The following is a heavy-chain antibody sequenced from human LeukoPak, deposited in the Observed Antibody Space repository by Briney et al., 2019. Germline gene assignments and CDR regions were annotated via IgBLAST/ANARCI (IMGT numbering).Heavy chain of an antibody. D-gene: IGHD3-3*01. CDR3: ASVLRFSEWLLVEEYAFDI. V-gene: IGHV4-39*01. CDR1: GGSISSSSYY. J-gene: IGHJ3*02. CDR2: IYYSGST. Sequence: SETLSLTCTVSGGSISSSSYYWGWIRQPPGKGLEWIGSIYYSGSTYYNPSLKSRVTISVDTSKNQFSLKLSSVTAADTAVYYCASVLRFSEWLLVEEYAFDIWGQGTMVTVSS.